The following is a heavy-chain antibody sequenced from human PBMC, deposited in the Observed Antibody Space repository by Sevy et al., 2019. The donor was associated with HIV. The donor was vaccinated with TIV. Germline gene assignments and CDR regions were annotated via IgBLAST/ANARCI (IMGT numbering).Heavy chain of an antibody. CDR1: GFTFDDYA. D-gene: IGHD5-12*01. CDR3: AKDSDFRSSGYDPSWFDP. J-gene: IGHJ5*02. V-gene: IGHV3-43D*04. Sequence: GGSLRLSCAASGFTFDDYAMHWVRQAPGKGLEWVSLISWDGGSTYYADSVKGRFTISRDNSKNSLYLQMNSLRAEDTALYYCAKDSDFRSSGYDPSWFDPWGQGTLVTVSS. CDR2: ISWDGGST.